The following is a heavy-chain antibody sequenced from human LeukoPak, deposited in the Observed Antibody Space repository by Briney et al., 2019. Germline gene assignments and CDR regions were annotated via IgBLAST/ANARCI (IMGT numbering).Heavy chain of an antibody. D-gene: IGHD3-9*01. J-gene: IGHJ5*02. CDR1: GGSISSGDYY. Sequence: SQTLSLTCTVSGGSISSGDYYWSWIRQPPGKGLEWIGEINHSGSTNYNPSLKSRVTISVATSKNQFSLKLTSVTAADTAVYYCARGRLTTGGWFDPWGQGTLVTVSS. V-gene: IGHV4-30-4*08. CDR3: ARGRLTTGGWFDP. CDR2: INHSGST.